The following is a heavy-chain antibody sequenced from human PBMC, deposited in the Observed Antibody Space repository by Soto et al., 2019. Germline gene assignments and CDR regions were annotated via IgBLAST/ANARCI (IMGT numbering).Heavy chain of an antibody. CDR3: AKDPNYDFWSGYYTSVYFDY. Sequence: EVQLLESGGGLVQPGGSLRLSCAASGFTFSSYAMSWVRQAPGKGLEWVSAISGSGGSTYYADSVKGRFTISRDNSKNTQYLQMNSLRAEDTAVYYCAKDPNYDFWSGYYTSVYFDYWGQGTLVTVSS. J-gene: IGHJ4*02. CDR2: ISGSGGST. CDR1: GFTFSSYA. V-gene: IGHV3-23*01. D-gene: IGHD3-3*01.